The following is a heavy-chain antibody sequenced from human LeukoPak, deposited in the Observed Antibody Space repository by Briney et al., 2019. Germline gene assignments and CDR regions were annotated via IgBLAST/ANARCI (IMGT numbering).Heavy chain of an antibody. V-gene: IGHV4-34*01. Sequence: PSETLSLTCAVYGGSFSGYYWSWIRQPPGKGLEWIGEINHSGSTNYNPSLKSRVTISVDTSKNQFSLKLSSVTAADTAVYYCARGRGFGVVIQYYYYYMGVWGKGTTVTVSS. CDR1: GGSFSGYY. D-gene: IGHD3-3*01. CDR3: ARGRGFGVVIQYYYYYMGV. CDR2: INHSGST. J-gene: IGHJ6*03.